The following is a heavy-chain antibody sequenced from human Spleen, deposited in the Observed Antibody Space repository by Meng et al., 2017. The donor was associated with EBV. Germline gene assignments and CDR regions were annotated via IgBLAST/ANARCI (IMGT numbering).Heavy chain of an antibody. D-gene: IGHD3-10*01. CDR2: INHGGST. CDR1: GGSFSDHY. CDR3: ARDGGYASGTYYPIDP. J-gene: IGHJ5*02. V-gene: IGHV4-34*01. Sequence: GQLQRGGAGLLKPSETLSLTCAVYGGSFSDHYWTWIRQPPGKGLEWIGEINHGGSTNCNPSLKSRATISVDTSKNQFSLKLSSVTAADTAVYYCARDGGYASGTYYPIDPWGQGTLVTVSS.